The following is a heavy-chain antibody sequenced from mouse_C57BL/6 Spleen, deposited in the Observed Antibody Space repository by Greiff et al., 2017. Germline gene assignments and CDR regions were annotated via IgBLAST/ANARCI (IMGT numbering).Heavy chain of an antibody. V-gene: IGHV1-64*01. CDR2: LHPNSGST. D-gene: IGHD2-3*01. CDR3: ARTLLNDCYPAGFAY. CDR1: GYTFTSYW. Sequence: VKLQQPGAELVKPGASVKLSCKASGYTFTSYWMHWVKQRPGQGLEWIGMLHPNSGSTNYNEKFMSKAPLTVDKSSSTAYIQLGSLTSEDSAVYYCARTLLNDCYPAGFAYWGQGTLVTVSA. J-gene: IGHJ3*01.